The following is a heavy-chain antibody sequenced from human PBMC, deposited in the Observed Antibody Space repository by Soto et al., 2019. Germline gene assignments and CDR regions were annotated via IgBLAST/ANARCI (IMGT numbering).Heavy chain of an antibody. CDR2: LYNTGST. CDR1: GGSISSYY. V-gene: IGHV4-59*03. Sequence: SETLSLTCNVSGGSISSYYWTWIRQPPGKGLEWIGYLYNTGSTNYNPSLKSRVTISLDTSKNQFFLNLSSVTAADTAVYYCAGMSFTVFGEVIDNFYFYGMEVWGQGTTVTVS. D-gene: IGHD3-3*01. CDR3: AGMSFTVFGEVIDNFYFYGMEV. J-gene: IGHJ6*02.